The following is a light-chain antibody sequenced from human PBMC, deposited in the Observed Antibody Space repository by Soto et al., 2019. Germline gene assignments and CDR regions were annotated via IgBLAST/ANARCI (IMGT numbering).Light chain of an antibody. Sequence: QSVLTQPPSVSGAPGQRVTISCTGSRSNIGAGYDVHWYQQLPGTAPKLLIYGNSNRPSGVPDRFSGSKSGTSASLAITGLQAEDEADYYFQSYDSSLGALYVFGPGTKLTVL. CDR2: GNS. CDR1: RSNIGAGYD. V-gene: IGLV1-40*01. J-gene: IGLJ1*01. CDR3: QSYDSSLGALYV.